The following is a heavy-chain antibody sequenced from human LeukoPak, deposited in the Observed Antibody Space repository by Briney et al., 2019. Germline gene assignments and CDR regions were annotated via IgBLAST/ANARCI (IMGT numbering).Heavy chain of an antibody. CDR2: IYSGGST. CDR3: ARASSGTFLFGPLDY. D-gene: IGHD1-26*01. J-gene: IGHJ4*02. CDR1: GFTVSSNY. Sequence: PGGSLRLSCAASGFTVSSNYMSWVRQAPGKGLEWVSVIYSGGSTYYADSVKGRFTISRDNSKNTLYLQMNSLRAEDTAVYHCARASSGTFLFGPLDYWGQGNLVTVSS. V-gene: IGHV3-53*01.